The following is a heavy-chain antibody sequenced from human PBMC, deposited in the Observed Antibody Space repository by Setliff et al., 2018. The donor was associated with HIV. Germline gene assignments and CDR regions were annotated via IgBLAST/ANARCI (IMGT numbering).Heavy chain of an antibody. V-gene: IGHV4-39*01. CDR2: IYYNGNT. CDR3: AKRPGYGYPFHI. D-gene: IGHD5-18*01. Sequence: SETLSLTCTVSGGSISSTTYWWCWIRQPPGKGLEWIGTIYYNGNTFYDPSLKSRVTISIDMSKNQFSLKLTSVAAADTAVYYCAKRPGYGYPFHIWGQGTMVTVSS. CDR1: GGSISSTTYW. J-gene: IGHJ3*02.